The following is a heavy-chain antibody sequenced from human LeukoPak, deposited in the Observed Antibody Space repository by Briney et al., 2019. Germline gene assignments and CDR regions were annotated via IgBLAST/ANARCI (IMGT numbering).Heavy chain of an antibody. V-gene: IGHV1-69*13. CDR3: ARGGSGLFYYYYMDV. D-gene: IGHD3-10*01. CDR1: GGTFSSYA. Sequence: SVKVSCKASGGTFSSYAISWVRQAPGQGLEWMGGIIPIFGTANYAQKFQGRVTITADESTSTAYMELSSLRSEDTAVYYCARGGSGLFYYYYMDVWGKGTTVTISS. CDR2: IIPIFGTA. J-gene: IGHJ6*03.